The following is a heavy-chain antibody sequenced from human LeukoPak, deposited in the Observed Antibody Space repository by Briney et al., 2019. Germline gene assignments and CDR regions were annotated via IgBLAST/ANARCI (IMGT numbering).Heavy chain of an antibody. J-gene: IGHJ5*02. CDR1: GGSISSYY. D-gene: IGHD3-10*02. CDR3: ARFVRGGNWFDP. V-gene: IGHV4-59*01. CDR2: IYYSGST. Sequence: SETLSLTCTVSGGSISSYYWSWIRQPPGKGLEWIGYIYYSGSTNYNPSLKSRVTISVDTSKNQFSLKLSSETAADTAVYYCARFVRGGNWFDPWGQGTLVTVSS.